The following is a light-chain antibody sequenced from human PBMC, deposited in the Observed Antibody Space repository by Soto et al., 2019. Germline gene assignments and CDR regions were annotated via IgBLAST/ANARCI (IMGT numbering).Light chain of an antibody. CDR2: GVS. Sequence: QSALTQPASLSGSPGQSITISCTGTSSDVGGFNYVSWYQYHPGKAPRLLIYGVSTRPSGVSYRFSGSKSGNTASLTISGLQAEDEADYFCSSYAGSNNYVFGTGTKLTVL. CDR3: SSYAGSNNYV. J-gene: IGLJ1*01. CDR1: SSDVGGFNY. V-gene: IGLV2-14*01.